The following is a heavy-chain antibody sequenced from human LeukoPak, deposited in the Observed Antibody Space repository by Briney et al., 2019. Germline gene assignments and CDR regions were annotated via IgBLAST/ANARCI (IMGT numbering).Heavy chain of an antibody. Sequence: GGSLRLSCAASGFTFSNYAMHWVRQAPGKGLDWVAVISYDGSNKYYADSVKGRFTISRDNAKNSLYLQMNSLRAEDTAVYYCARVGYSSSWSPSDYWGQGALVTVSS. V-gene: IGHV3-30*03. CDR3: ARVGYSSSWSPSDY. CDR1: GFTFSNYA. J-gene: IGHJ4*02. CDR2: ISYDGSNK. D-gene: IGHD6-13*01.